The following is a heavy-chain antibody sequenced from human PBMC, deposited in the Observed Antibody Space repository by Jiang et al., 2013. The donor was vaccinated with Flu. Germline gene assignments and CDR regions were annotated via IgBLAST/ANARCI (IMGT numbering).Heavy chain of an antibody. CDR1: GYSFTSYW. V-gene: IGHV5-51*01. J-gene: IGHJ3*02. CDR2: IYPGDSDT. Sequence: SLKISCKGSGYSFTSYWIGWVRQMPGKGLEWMGIIYPGDSDTRYSPSFQGQVTISADKSISTAYLQWSSLKASDTAMYYCARHLDDYGDYGGAFDIWGQGTMVTVSS. D-gene: IGHD4-17*01. CDR3: ARHLDDYGDYGGAFDI.